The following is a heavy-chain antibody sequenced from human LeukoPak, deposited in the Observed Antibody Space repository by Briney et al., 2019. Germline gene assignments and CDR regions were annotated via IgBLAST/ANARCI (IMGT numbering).Heavy chain of an antibody. CDR3: ARARTSGSWHHYDH. CDR1: GGTFSNYT. V-gene: IGHV1-69*13. J-gene: IGHJ4*02. D-gene: IGHD1-7*01. Sequence: SVKVSCKASGGTFSNYTSSWVRQAPGQGLEWMGGIIPMFGTVNYAQKFQGSVTITADESTSTAYMELSSLRSEDTAVYYCARARTSGSWHHYDHWGQGTLVTVSS. CDR2: IIPMFGTV.